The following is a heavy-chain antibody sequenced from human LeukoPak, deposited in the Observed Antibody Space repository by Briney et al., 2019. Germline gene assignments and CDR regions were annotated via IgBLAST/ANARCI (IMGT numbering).Heavy chain of an antibody. J-gene: IGHJ4*02. D-gene: IGHD2-15*01. CDR1: GFTFSSYA. CDR2: ISYDGSNK. Sequence: GGSPRLSCAASGFTFSSYAMHWVRQAPGKGLEWVAVISYDGSNKYYADSVKGRFTISRDNSKNTLYLQMNSLRAEDTAVYYCARGQIVVVVAAYEYYFDYWGQGTLVTVSS. V-gene: IGHV3-30*01. CDR3: ARGQIVVVVAAYEYYFDY.